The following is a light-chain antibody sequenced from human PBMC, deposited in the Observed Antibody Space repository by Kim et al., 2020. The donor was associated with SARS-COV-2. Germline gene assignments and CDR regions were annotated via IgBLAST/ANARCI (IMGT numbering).Light chain of an antibody. CDR1: NIGSKS. Sequence: PGKRDRITCGGSNIGSKSVHWYQRRPGQAPVLVIYYDSDRPSGIPERFSGSNSGNTATLTISRVEAGDEADYYCQVWDSSSDVYVFGTGTKVTVL. V-gene: IGLV3-21*04. CDR3: QVWDSSSDVYV. J-gene: IGLJ1*01. CDR2: YDS.